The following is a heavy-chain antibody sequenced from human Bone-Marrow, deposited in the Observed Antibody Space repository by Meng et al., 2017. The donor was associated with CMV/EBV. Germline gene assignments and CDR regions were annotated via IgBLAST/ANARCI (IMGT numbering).Heavy chain of an antibody. J-gene: IGHJ4*02. CDR2: SRNKVRSYTT. Sequence: FTFSAYYLDWVRQGPGQGLEWVGRSRNKVRSYTTTYAASVEGRFTISRDDLKNSMYLQMNSLKTEDTAVYYCTRGGPDSSSYYFPDCWGQGTLVSVSS. V-gene: IGHV3-72*01. D-gene: IGHD3-22*01. CDR1: FTFSAYY. CDR3: TRGGPDSSSYYFPDC.